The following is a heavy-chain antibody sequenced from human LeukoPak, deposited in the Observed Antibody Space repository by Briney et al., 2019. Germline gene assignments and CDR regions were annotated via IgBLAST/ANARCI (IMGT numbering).Heavy chain of an antibody. Sequence: GGSLRLSCAASGFTFSSYAMSWVRQAPGKGLEWVSAISGSGGSTYYADPVKGRFTISRDNSKNTLYLQMNSLRAEDTAVYYCAKDLRVVGATNFDYWGQGTLVTVSS. CDR3: AKDLRVVGATNFDY. CDR2: ISGSGGST. D-gene: IGHD1-26*01. J-gene: IGHJ4*02. V-gene: IGHV3-23*01. CDR1: GFTFSSYA.